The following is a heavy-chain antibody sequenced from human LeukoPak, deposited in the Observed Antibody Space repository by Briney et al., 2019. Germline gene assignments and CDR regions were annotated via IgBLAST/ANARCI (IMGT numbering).Heavy chain of an antibody. CDR2: ISYDGSNK. D-gene: IGHD3-10*01. CDR1: GFTFSSYA. J-gene: IGHJ4*02. CDR3: AREIGLYYFDY. Sequence: PGGSLRLSCAASGFTFSSYAMHWVRQAPGKGLEWVAVISYDGSNKYYADSVKGRFTISRDNSKNTLYLQMNSLRAEDTAVYYCAREIGLYYFDYWGQGTLVTVSS. V-gene: IGHV3-30-3*01.